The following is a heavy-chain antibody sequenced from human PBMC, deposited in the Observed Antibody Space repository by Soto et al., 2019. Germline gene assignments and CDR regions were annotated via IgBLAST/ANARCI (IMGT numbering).Heavy chain of an antibody. CDR3: ARGPNYYYYGMDV. Sequence: GESLKISCKGSGYSFTSYWIGWVRQMPGKGLEWMGIIYPGDSDTRYSPSFQGQVTISADKSISTAYLQWSSLKALDTAMYYCARGPNYYYYGMDVWGQGTTVTVSS. J-gene: IGHJ6*02. V-gene: IGHV5-51*01. CDR1: GYSFTSYW. CDR2: IYPGDSDT.